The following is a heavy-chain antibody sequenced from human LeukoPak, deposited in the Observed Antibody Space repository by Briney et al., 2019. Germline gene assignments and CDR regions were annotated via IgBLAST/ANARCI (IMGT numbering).Heavy chain of an antibody. J-gene: IGHJ4*02. CDR3: ARDIAYGSGSYYIDY. Sequence: SETLSLTCAASGGSISSSNWWSWVRQPPGKGLEWIGEIYHSGSTNYNPSLKSRVTISVDKSKNQFSLKLSSVTAADTAVYYCARDIAYGSGSYYIDYWGQGTLVTVSS. CDR2: IYHSGST. D-gene: IGHD3-10*01. CDR1: GGSISSSNW. V-gene: IGHV4-4*02.